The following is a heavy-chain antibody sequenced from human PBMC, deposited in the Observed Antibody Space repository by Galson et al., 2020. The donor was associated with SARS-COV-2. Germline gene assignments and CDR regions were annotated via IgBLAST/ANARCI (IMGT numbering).Heavy chain of an antibody. Sequence: GESLKISCVGSGFPFSNYGMNWFRQAPGQGLEWISYMTTASNIYYAESAKGRFTISRDNAKNAVYLQMNSLKPEDTAVYYCARGRYSSGSGGSYTGVNVWGHGTTVTVSS. CDR1: GFPFSNYG. D-gene: IGHD3-10*01. CDR3: ARGRYSSGSGGSYTGVNV. V-gene: IGHV3-48*03. CDR2: MTTASNI. J-gene: IGHJ6*02.